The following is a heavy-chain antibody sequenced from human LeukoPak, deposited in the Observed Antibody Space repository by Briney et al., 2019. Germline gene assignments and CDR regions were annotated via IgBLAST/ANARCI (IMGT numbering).Heavy chain of an antibody. CDR1: EFTFSSYA. CDR3: ARDQRGSYYGFFDY. D-gene: IGHD1-26*01. CDR2: ITGSGGST. J-gene: IGHJ4*02. V-gene: IGHV3-23*01. Sequence: GGSLRLSCAASEFTFSSYAMSWVRQAPGKGLEWVSGITGSGGSTYYADSVKGRFTISRDNSKNTLYLQMNSLRAEDTAVYYCARDQRGSYYGFFDYWGQGTLVTVSS.